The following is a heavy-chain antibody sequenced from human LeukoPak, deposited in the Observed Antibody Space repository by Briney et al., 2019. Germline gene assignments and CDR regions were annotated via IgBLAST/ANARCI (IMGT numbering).Heavy chain of an antibody. CDR1: GGSVSSGSYY. J-gene: IGHJ3*02. Sequence: SETLSLTCTVSGGSVSSGSYYWSWIRQPPGKGLEWIGYIYYSGNTNYNPSLKSRVTISVDTSKNQFSLKLSSVTAADTAVYYCASGGYSDSNAFDIWGQGTMVTVSS. V-gene: IGHV4-61*01. D-gene: IGHD5-18*01. CDR2: IYYSGNT. CDR3: ASGGYSDSNAFDI.